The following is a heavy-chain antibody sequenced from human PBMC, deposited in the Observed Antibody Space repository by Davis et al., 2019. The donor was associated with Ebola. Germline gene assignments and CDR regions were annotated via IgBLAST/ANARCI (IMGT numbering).Heavy chain of an antibody. J-gene: IGHJ6*04. V-gene: IGHV4-31*03. CDR2: IYYSGST. D-gene: IGHD3-22*01. Sequence: SETLSLTCTVSGGSISSGGYYWSWIRQHPGKGLEWIGYIYYSGSTYYNPSLKGRVTISVDTSKNQFSLEVSSVTAADTAVYYCARDSSSAGGMDVWGKGTTVTVSS. CDR1: GGSISSGGYY. CDR3: ARDSSSAGGMDV.